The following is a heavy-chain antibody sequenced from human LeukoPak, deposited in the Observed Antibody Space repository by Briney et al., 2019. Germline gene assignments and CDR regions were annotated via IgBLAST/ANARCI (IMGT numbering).Heavy chain of an antibody. J-gene: IGHJ5*02. V-gene: IGHV1-18*01. CDR1: GCTFTSYG. D-gene: IGHD3-22*01. CDR3: ARNYYDSSGYYYTFDP. Sequence: GASVKVSCKASGCTFTSYGISWVRQAPGQGLEWMGWISAYNGNTNYAQKLQGRVTMTTDTSTSTAYMELRSLRSDDTAVYYCARNYYDSSGYYYTFDPWGQGTLVTVSS. CDR2: ISAYNGNT.